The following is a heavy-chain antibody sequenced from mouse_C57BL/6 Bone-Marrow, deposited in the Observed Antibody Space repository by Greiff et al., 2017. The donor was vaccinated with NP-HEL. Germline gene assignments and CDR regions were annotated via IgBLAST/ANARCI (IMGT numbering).Heavy chain of an antibody. Sequence: EVQLQQSGPVLVKPGASVKMSCKASGYTFTDYYMNWVKQSHGKSLEWIGVINPYNGGTSYNQKFKGKATLTVDKSSSTAYMELNSLTSEDSAVYYCARYGSSPDYRGQGTTLTVSS. CDR2: INPYNGGT. CDR1: GYTFTDYY. D-gene: IGHD1-1*01. CDR3: ARYGSSPDY. J-gene: IGHJ2*01. V-gene: IGHV1-19*01.